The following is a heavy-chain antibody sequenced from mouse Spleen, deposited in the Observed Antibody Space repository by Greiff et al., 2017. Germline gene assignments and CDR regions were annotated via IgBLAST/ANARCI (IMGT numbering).Heavy chain of an antibody. CDR1: GYTFTSYW. V-gene: IGHV1-64*01. D-gene: IGHD2-3*01. Sequence: QVQLQQPGAELVKPGASVKLSCKASGYTFTSYWMHWVKQRPGQGLEWIGMIHPNSGSTNYNEKFKSKATLTVDKSSSTAYMQLSSLTSEDSAVYYCAREGIYDGYYVGFAYWGQGTLVTVSA. J-gene: IGHJ3*01. CDR2: IHPNSGST. CDR3: AREGIYDGYYVGFAY.